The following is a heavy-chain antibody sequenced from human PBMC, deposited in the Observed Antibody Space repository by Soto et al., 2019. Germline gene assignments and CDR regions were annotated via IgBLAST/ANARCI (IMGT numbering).Heavy chain of an antibody. CDR2: SIPIFGTA. CDR1: GGTFSSYA. Sequence: QVQLVQSGAAVKKPGSSVKVSCKASGGTFSSYAISWVRQAPGQGLEWMGGSIPIFGTANYAQKFQGRVTITAAESTSRACNEVCSVRSENTDVYSGARTSWYDRSGYLGYWGQGTLVTVSS. J-gene: IGHJ4*02. CDR3: ARTSWYDRSGYLGY. D-gene: IGHD3-22*01. V-gene: IGHV1-69*12.